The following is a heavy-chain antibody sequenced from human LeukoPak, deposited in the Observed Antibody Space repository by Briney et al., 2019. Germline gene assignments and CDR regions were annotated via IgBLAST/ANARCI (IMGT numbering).Heavy chain of an antibody. D-gene: IGHD3-22*01. CDR3: ATALSNPFYDSSGYYYGYFQH. CDR1: GYTLTELS. CDR2: FDPEDGES. Sequence: GASVKVSCKVSGYTLTELSMHWVRQAPGKGLEWMGGFDPEDGESVYAQKFQGRVTMTEDTSTDTAYMELSSLRSEDTAVYYCATALSNPFYDSSGYYYGYFQHWGQGTLVTVSS. J-gene: IGHJ1*01. V-gene: IGHV1-24*01.